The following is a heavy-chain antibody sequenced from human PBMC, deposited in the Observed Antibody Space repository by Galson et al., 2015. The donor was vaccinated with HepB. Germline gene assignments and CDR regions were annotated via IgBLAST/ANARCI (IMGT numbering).Heavy chain of an antibody. D-gene: IGHD1-14*01. J-gene: IGHJ4*02. Sequence: KVSCKASGGTFSSYAISWVRQMPGKGLEWMGMIYPGDSDARYSPSFQGQVTLSADRSISTAYLQWSSLKASDSAMYYCAINKPSSHIFDYWGQGSLVTVSS. CDR2: IYPGDSDA. CDR3: AINKPSSHIFDY. CDR1: GGTFSSYA. V-gene: IGHV5-51*01.